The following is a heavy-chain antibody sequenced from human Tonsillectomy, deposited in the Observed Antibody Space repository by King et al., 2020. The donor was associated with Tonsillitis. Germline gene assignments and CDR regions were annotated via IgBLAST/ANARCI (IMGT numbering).Heavy chain of an antibody. CDR1: GYSFTSYW. CDR2: IYPGDSES. J-gene: IGHJ4*02. D-gene: IGHD3-9*01. CDR3: ARQRLRNNDILTGLFDY. V-gene: IGHV5-51*01. Sequence: QLVQSGAEVKKPGESLKISCKGSGYSFTSYWIGWVRQMPGKGLEWMGIIYPGDSESRSSLSFQGQVTISVDESISTAYLQWSSLKASDTAMYYCARQRLRNNDILTGLFDYWGQGTLVTVSS.